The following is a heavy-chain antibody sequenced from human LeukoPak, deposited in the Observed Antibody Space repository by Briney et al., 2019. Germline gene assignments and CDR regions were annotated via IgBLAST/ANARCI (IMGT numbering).Heavy chain of an antibody. CDR2: IKQDGSEK. Sequence: PGGSLRLSCAASGFTFSSYWMSWVRQAPGKGLEWVANIKQDGSEKYYVDSVKGRFTISRDNAKNSLYLQMNSLRAEDTAVYYCARPPLRRYCSGGSCPTGWFDPWGQGTLVTVSS. V-gene: IGHV3-7*01. CDR3: ARPPLRRYCSGGSCPTGWFDP. CDR1: GFTFSSYW. D-gene: IGHD2-15*01. J-gene: IGHJ5*02.